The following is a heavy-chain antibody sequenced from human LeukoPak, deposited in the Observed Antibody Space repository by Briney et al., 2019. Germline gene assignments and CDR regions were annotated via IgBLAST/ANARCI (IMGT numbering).Heavy chain of an antibody. D-gene: IGHD3-3*01. CDR2: ISYDGSNK. CDR3: ARERITIFGVVIGAFDI. V-gene: IGHV3-30-3*01. Sequence: PGRSLRLSCAASGLAFSSYAMHWVRRAPGKGLEWVAVISYDGSNKYYADSVKGRFTISRDNSKNTLYLQMNSLRAEDTAVYYCARERITIFGVVIGAFDIWGQGTMVTVSS. J-gene: IGHJ3*02. CDR1: GLAFSSYA.